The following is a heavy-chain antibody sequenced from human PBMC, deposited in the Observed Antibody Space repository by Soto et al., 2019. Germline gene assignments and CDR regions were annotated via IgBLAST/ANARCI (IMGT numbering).Heavy chain of an antibody. J-gene: IGHJ6*02. CDR3: ARLRITIFGVARYGMDV. CDR1: GYTFTSYA. CDR2: INAGNGNT. Sequence: QVQLVQSGAEEKKPGASVKVSCKASGYTFTSYAMHWVRQAPGQRLEWMGWINAGNGNTKYSQKFQGRVTITRDTAAITAYMELSSLRSEDTAVYYCARLRITIFGVARYGMDVWGQGTTVTVSS. D-gene: IGHD3-3*01. V-gene: IGHV1-3*05.